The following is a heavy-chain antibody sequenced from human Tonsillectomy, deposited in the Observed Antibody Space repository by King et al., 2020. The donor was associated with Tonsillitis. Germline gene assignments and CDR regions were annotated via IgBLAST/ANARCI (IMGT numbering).Heavy chain of an antibody. V-gene: IGHV4-59*01. CDR3: ASRRGYTSGWYWFDP. Sequence: VQLQESGPGLVKPSETLSLTCSVSGASITDYYWSWIRQPPGKGPVWIGYVYYSGGTNYKPSLKNRVTMSIDTSKNHFSLKLTSVTAADTAVYYCASRRGYTSGWYWFDPWGQGTLVTVSS. CDR1: GASITDYY. D-gene: IGHD6-19*01. J-gene: IGHJ5*02. CDR2: VYYSGGT.